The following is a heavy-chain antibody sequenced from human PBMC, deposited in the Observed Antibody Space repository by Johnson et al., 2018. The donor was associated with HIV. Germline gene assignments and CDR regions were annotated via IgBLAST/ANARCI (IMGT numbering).Heavy chain of an antibody. D-gene: IGHD3-22*01. V-gene: IGHV3-7*03. Sequence: VQLVESGGGVVQPGRSLRLSCAASGFTFSRYWMSWVRQAPGKGLEWVANIKQDGSEKYYVDSVKGRFTIFRDNAENSLFLQMDSLRAEETAVYYCAKDMEDSSGYYGAFDIWGQGAMVTVSS. CDR2: IKQDGSEK. J-gene: IGHJ3*02. CDR1: GFTFSRYW. CDR3: AKDMEDSSGYYGAFDI.